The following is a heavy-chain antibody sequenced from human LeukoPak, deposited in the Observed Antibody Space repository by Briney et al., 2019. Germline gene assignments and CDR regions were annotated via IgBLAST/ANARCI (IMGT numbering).Heavy chain of an antibody. CDR2: IYYSGST. Sequence: SETLSLTCTVSGGSISSYYWSWIRQPSGKGLEWIGYIYYSGSTNYNPSLKSRVTISADTSKNQLSLKLSSVTAADTAVYYCARAVSGYSSSWYPNWFDPWGQGTLVTVSS. CDR1: GGSISSYY. D-gene: IGHD6-13*01. V-gene: IGHV4-59*01. J-gene: IGHJ5*02. CDR3: ARAVSGYSSSWYPNWFDP.